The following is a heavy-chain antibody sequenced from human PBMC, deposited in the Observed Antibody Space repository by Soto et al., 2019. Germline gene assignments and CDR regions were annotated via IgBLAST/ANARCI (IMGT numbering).Heavy chain of an antibody. V-gene: IGHV3-23*01. J-gene: IGHJ6*02. D-gene: IGHD6-13*01. Sequence: LRLSCAASGFTFSSYAMSWVRQAPGKGLEWVSAISGSGGSTYYADSVKGRFTISRDNSKNTLYLQMNSLRAEDTAVYYCAKDFIAAAGMGMDVWGQGTTVTVSS. CDR1: GFTFSSYA. CDR3: AKDFIAAAGMGMDV. CDR2: ISGSGGST.